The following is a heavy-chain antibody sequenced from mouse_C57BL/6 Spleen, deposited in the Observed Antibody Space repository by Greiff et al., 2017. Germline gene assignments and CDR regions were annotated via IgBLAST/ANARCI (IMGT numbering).Heavy chain of an antibody. V-gene: IGHV1-55*01. J-gene: IGHJ4*01. CDR2: IYPGSGST. CDR3: ARAWDDYAMDY. Sequence: QVQLQQPGAELVKPGASVKMSCKASGYTFTSYWVTWVKQRPGQGLAWIGDIYPGSGSTNYNEKFKSKATLTVDTSSSTAYMQLSSLTSEDSAVYSCARAWDDYAMDYWGQGTSVTVSS. D-gene: IGHD4-1*01. CDR1: GYTFTSYW.